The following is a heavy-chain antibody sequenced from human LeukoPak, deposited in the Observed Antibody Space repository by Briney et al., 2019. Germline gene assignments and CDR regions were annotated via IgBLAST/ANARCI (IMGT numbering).Heavy chain of an antibody. D-gene: IGHD3-22*01. CDR3: AKDEYYYDSSGYYDY. CDR2: MRRDGNEI. J-gene: IGHJ4*02. Sequence: GXSLRLSCAASGFTFSTYWMSWVRQAPGKGLEWVANMRRDGNEIYYLDSVRGRFTISRDNAKNSLYLQMNSLRAEDTAVYYCAKDEYYYDSSGYYDYWGQGTLVTVSS. CDR1: GFTFSTYW. V-gene: IGHV3-7*03.